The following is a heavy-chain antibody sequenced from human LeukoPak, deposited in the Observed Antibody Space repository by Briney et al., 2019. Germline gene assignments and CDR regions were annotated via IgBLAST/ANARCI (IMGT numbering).Heavy chain of an antibody. V-gene: IGHV3-23*01. Sequence: GGSLRLSCAASGFTFSSYAMSWVRQPPGKGLNWVSSISGSGGNTFYADSVKGRFTISRDNSKNTLYLQMNSLRAEDTAVYYCARDRMGSGWYNWLDPWGQGTLVTVSS. J-gene: IGHJ5*02. CDR2: ISGSGGNT. D-gene: IGHD6-19*01. CDR3: ARDRMGSGWYNWLDP. CDR1: GFTFSSYA.